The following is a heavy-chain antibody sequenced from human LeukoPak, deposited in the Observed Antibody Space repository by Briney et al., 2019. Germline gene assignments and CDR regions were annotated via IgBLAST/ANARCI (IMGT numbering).Heavy chain of an antibody. CDR3: AKTRGQYYHSYYMDA. CDR2: GGSGGST. Sequence: GGSPRLSCAASGFIFSSYAISWVRQAPGKGLEWVSYGGSGGSTYYADSVKGRFTVSRDNSKSTLYLQMNSLTAEDTAVYYCAKTRGQYYHSYYMDAWGKGTTVTVSS. V-gene: IGHV3-23*01. CDR1: GFIFSSYA. J-gene: IGHJ6*03.